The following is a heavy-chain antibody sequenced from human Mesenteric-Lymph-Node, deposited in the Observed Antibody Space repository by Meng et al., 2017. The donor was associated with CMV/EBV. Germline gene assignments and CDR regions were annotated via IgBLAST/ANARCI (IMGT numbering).Heavy chain of an antibody. Sequence: GESLKISCAASGFTFSSHTMTWVRQAPGRGLEWVSSISSRNSFIYYADSVKGRFTISRDYAKNSLYLQMNSLRVEDTAVYYCAREGSPVLEHNYFDYWGQGTLVTVSS. CDR2: ISSRNSFI. D-gene: IGHD1/OR15-1a*01. J-gene: IGHJ4*02. CDR3: AREGSPVLEHNYFDY. CDR1: GFTFSSHT. V-gene: IGHV3-21*01.